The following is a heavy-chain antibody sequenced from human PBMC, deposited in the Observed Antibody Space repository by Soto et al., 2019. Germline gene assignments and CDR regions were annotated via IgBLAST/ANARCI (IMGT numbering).Heavy chain of an antibody. Sequence: QEQMVESRGDEVQPGGSLRLSCAASGFTLSSQDMHWVRQAQGKGLEWVAVLSYDGIAQYYADSVKGRFTISRDNSKKTLDLQMNSLRVEATALYYCVKGGCYGSSSPSDRWGQGTLVTVSS. CDR3: VKGGCYGSSSPSDR. CDR1: GFTLSSQD. CDR2: LSYDGIAQ. J-gene: IGHJ5*02. V-gene: IGHV3-30*18. D-gene: IGHD6-6*01.